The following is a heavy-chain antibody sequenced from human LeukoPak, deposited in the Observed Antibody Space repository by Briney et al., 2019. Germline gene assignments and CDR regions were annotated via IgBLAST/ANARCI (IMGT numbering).Heavy chain of an antibody. Sequence: GGSLRLSCAVSGFTFSDYDMGWIRQTPGQGLEWLSYIISGGDTIYYADSTKGRFTISRDNAKNSLYLQRNSLRVEDTAVYFCAKNHPSRNDGWPRLDYWGRGTLVTVSP. J-gene: IGHJ4*02. D-gene: IGHD1-1*01. CDR3: AKNHPSRNDGWPRLDY. CDR1: GFTFSDYD. V-gene: IGHV3-11*01. CDR2: IISGGDTI.